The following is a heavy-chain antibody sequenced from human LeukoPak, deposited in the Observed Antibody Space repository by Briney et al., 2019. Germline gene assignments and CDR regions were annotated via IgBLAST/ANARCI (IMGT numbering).Heavy chain of an antibody. Sequence: ASVKVSCKATGCAVTSYGISSVRQAPGQGLEWMGRIRAYNGNTNYAQKLQGRVTMTTDTSTSTAYMELRSLRSDDTAVYYCARDLIPLYGSVSYDAFVIWGQRTMVTVSS. CDR1: GCAVTSYG. J-gene: IGHJ3*02. CDR2: IRAYNGNT. CDR3: ARDLIPLYGSVSYDAFVI. V-gene: IGHV1-18*01. D-gene: IGHD3-10*01.